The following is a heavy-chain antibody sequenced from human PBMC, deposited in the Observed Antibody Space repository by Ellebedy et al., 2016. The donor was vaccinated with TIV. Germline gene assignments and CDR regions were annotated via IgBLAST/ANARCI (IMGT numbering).Heavy chain of an antibody. CDR2: ISGSTGST. CDR3: AKVGTAASGRIDY. D-gene: IGHD1-7*01. J-gene: IGHJ4*02. V-gene: IGHV3-23*01. CDR1: GFTFSTYA. Sequence: GESLKISXAASGFTFSTYAMSWVRQAPGKGLEWVSAISGSTGSTHYADSVKGRFTISRDNSKNTLYLQMNSLRVEDTAVYYCAKVGTAASGRIDYWGQGTLVTVSP.